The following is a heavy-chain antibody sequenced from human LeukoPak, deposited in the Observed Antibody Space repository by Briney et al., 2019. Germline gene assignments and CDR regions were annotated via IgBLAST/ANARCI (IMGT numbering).Heavy chain of an antibody. J-gene: IGHJ4*02. CDR2: TYYRSKWYK. CDR3: ARVYYDILTGYHNVIDC. V-gene: IGHV6-1*01. CDR1: GDSVSSNSAA. D-gene: IGHD3-9*01. Sequence: SQTLSLTCAISGDSVSSNSAAWIWIRQSPSRGLEWLGRTYYRSKWYKAYAESVKSRITINPDTSKNQFSLQLNSVTPEDTAMYYCARVYYDILTGYHNVIDCWGQGTLVTVSS.